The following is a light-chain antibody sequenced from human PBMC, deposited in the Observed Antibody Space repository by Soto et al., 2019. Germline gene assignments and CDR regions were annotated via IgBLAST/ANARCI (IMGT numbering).Light chain of an antibody. CDR1: QGISSY. V-gene: IGKV1-8*01. CDR2: AAS. J-gene: IGKJ4*01. Sequence: AIRMTQSPSSLSASTGDRVTITCRASQGISSYLAWYQQKPGKAPKLLIYAASTLQSGVPSRFSGSGSGTDFTLTISCLQSEYFATYYRQQGYSTPLTFAGGSKVDSK. CDR3: QQGYSTPLT.